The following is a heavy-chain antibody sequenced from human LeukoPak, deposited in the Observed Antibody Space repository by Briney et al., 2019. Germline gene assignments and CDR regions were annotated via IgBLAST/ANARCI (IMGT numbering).Heavy chain of an antibody. D-gene: IGHD5-18*01. J-gene: IGHJ6*02. CDR2: INHSGST. CDR3: ARGSRYSPYYYYYGMDV. Sequence: SETLSLTGAVYGGSFSGYYWSWIRQPPGKGLEWIGEINHSGSTNYNPSLKSRVTISVDTSKNQFSLKLSSVTAADTAVYYCARGSRYSPYYYYYGMDVWGQGTTVTVSS. CDR1: GGSFSGYY. V-gene: IGHV4-34*01.